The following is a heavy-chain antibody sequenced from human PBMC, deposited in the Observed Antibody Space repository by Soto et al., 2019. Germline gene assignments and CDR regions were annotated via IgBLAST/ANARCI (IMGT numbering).Heavy chain of an antibody. Sequence: QVQLVQSGAEVKKPGASVKISCKASGYTFTRYTMNWVRQAPGQRLEWMGWIKPDNGNTKSSQKFQDRVIITRDPSASTAYMYLSSLRSEDTAVYYCARGIATGQLEPWGQGTLVTVSS. CDR1: GYTFTRYT. D-gene: IGHD2-15*01. CDR2: IKPDNGNT. CDR3: ARGIATGQLEP. J-gene: IGHJ5*02. V-gene: IGHV1-3*01.